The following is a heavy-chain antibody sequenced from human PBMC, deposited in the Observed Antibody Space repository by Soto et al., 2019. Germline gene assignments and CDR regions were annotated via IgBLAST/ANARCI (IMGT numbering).Heavy chain of an antibody. V-gene: IGHV4-30-4*01. CDR2: TYHSGSP. CDR1: GGSISSGDSY. Sequence: QVQLQESGPGLVKPSQTLSLTCTVSGGSISSGDSYWSWIRQSPGKGLEWIGYTYHSGSPYYNPSLESRVTISVDTSKNQVSLKLNSVTAAATAVYYCAREGAASYSYYYGTDVWGQGTTVTVSS. CDR3: AREGAASYSYYYGTDV. D-gene: IGHD3-16*01. J-gene: IGHJ6*02.